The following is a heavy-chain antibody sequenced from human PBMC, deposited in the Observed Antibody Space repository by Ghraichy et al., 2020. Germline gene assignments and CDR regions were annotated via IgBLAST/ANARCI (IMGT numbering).Heavy chain of an antibody. CDR3: AKDAESSSSIFYFDY. CDR2: ISGSAGST. D-gene: IGHD6-6*01. Sequence: ESLNISCAASGFTFSSYAMSWVRQAPGKGLEWVSGISGSAGSTYYADSVKGRFTISRDTSKNTLYLQMSSLRAEDTAVYYCAKDAESSSSIFYFDYWGQGTLVTVSS. CDR1: GFTFSSYA. J-gene: IGHJ4*02. V-gene: IGHV3-23*01.